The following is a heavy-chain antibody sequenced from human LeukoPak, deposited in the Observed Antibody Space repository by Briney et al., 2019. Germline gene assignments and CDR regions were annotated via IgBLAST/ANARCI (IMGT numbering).Heavy chain of an antibody. CDR1: GGTFSSYA. J-gene: IGHJ6*02. Sequence: SVKVSCKASGGTFSSYAISWVRQAPGQGLEWMGGIIPIFGTANYAQKFQGRVTITTDESTSTAYMELSSLRSEDTAVYYCARDHRDAGFSSSWSYYGMDVWGQGTTVTVSS. CDR2: IIPIFGTA. V-gene: IGHV1-69*05. D-gene: IGHD6-13*01. CDR3: ARDHRDAGFSSSWSYYGMDV.